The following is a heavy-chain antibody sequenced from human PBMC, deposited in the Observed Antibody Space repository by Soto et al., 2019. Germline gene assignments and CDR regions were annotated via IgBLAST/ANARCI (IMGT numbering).Heavy chain of an antibody. CDR3: ARHVNLPLAGNGFDS. CDR2: IYHSGST. Sequence: SETLSLTCAVSGGSISSSNWWSWVRQPPGKGLEWIGEIYHSGSTNYNPSLKSRVTISVDKSKNQFSLKLSSVTATDTAVYYCARHVNLPLAGNGFDSWGRGTLVTVSS. D-gene: IGHD6-19*01. CDR1: GGSISSSNW. J-gene: IGHJ4*02. V-gene: IGHV4-4*02.